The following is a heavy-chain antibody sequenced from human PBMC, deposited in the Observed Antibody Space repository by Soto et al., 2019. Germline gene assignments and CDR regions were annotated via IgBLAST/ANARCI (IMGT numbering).Heavy chain of an antibody. Sequence: GASVKVSCKASGYTFTGYYMHWGRQAPGQGLEWMGWINPNSGGTNYAQKFQGRVTMTRDTSISTAYMELSRLRSDDTAVYYCARDLSPSIAALRGVYYYYGMDVWGQGTTVTVLL. CDR1: GYTFTGYY. D-gene: IGHD6-6*01. V-gene: IGHV1-2*02. CDR3: ARDLSPSIAALRGVYYYYGMDV. CDR2: INPNSGGT. J-gene: IGHJ6*02.